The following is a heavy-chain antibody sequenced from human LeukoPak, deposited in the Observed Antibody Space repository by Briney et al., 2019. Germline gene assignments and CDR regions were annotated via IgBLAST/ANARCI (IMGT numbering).Heavy chain of an antibody. CDR3: ARGFRGYCSGGSCYSYFDY. CDR2: IKQDGSEK. Sequence: GGSLRLSCAASGFTFSNYWMSWVRQAPGKGLEWVANIKQDGSEKYYVDSVKGRFTISRDNAKNSLYLQMNSLRAEDTAVYYCARGFRGYCSGGSCYSYFDYWGQGTLVTVSS. CDR1: GFTFSNYW. V-gene: IGHV3-7*01. J-gene: IGHJ4*02. D-gene: IGHD2-15*01.